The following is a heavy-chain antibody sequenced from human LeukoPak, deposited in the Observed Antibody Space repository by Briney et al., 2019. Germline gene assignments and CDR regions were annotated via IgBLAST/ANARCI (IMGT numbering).Heavy chain of an antibody. Sequence: GGSLRLSCAASGFTFSSYSMNWVRQAPGKGLEWVSSISSSSSYIYYADSVKGRFTISRDNAKNSLYLQMNSLRAEDTAVYYCARGDPHYDFWSGYRNNWFDPWGQGTLVAVSS. J-gene: IGHJ5*02. CDR1: GFTFSSYS. CDR3: ARGDPHYDFWSGYRNNWFDP. CDR2: ISSSSSYI. V-gene: IGHV3-21*01. D-gene: IGHD3-3*01.